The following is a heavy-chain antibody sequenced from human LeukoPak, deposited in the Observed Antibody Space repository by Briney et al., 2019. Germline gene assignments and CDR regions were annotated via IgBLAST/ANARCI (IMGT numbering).Heavy chain of an antibody. V-gene: IGHV4-31*03. CDR2: IYYSGST. J-gene: IGHJ5*02. CDR3: ARDIGDYGGNWFDP. Sequence: PSETLSLTCIVSGGSISSGGYYWSWIRQHPGKGLEWIGYIYYSGSTYYNPSLKSRVTISVDTSKNQFSLKLSSVTAADTAVYYCARDIGDYGGNWFDPWGQGTLVTVSS. D-gene: IGHD4-23*01. CDR1: GGSISSGGYY.